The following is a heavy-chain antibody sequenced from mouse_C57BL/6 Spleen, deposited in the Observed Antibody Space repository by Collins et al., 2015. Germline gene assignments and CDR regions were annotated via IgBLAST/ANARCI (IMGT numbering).Heavy chain of an antibody. V-gene: IGHV2-2*01. CDR2: IWSGGST. Sequence: GPGLVQPSQSLSITCTVSGFSLTSYGVHWVRQSPGKGLEWLGVIWSGGSTDYNAAFISRLSISKDNSKSQVFFKMNSLQADDTAIYYCARNGDYYGSSYWFAYWGQGTLVTVSA. J-gene: IGHJ3*01. D-gene: IGHD1-1*01. CDR1: GFSLTSYG. CDR3: ARNGDYYGSSYWFAY.